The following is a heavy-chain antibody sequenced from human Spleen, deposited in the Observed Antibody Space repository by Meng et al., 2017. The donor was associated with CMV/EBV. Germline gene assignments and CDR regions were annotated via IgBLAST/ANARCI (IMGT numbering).Heavy chain of an antibody. D-gene: IGHD2-2*01. V-gene: IGHV3-23*01. CDR3: AKGNIVTVPAATDY. CDR1: GFTFSSYA. Sequence: GGSLRLSCAASGFTFSSYAMSWVRQAPGKGLEWVSAISGSGGSTYYADSVKGRFTISRDNSKNTLYLQMNSLRVEDTAVYYCAKGNIVTVPAATDYWGQGTLVTVSS. J-gene: IGHJ4*02. CDR2: ISGSGGST.